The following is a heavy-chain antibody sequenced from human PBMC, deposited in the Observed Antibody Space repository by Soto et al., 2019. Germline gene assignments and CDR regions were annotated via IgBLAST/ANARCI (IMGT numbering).Heavy chain of an antibody. J-gene: IGHJ1*01. CDR3: AKLNHYDILTGYRSEYFQH. Sequence: GGSLRLSCAASGFTFNIYAMSWVRQAPGKGLEWVSGISGSGGSTYSADVVKGRFTISRDNSKNTLDLQMNSLRAEDTAVYYCAKLNHYDILTGYRSEYFQHWGQGTLVTVSS. CDR1: GFTFNIYA. CDR2: ISGSGGST. D-gene: IGHD3-9*01. V-gene: IGHV3-23*01.